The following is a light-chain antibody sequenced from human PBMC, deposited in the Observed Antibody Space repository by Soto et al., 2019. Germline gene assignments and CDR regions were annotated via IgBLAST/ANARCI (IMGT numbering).Light chain of an antibody. CDR1: SSDVGGYDY. Sequence: QSELSQPPSASGSPVQSVTISCTGTSSDVGGYDYVSWYQQHPGKAPKLMIYEVTKRPSGVPDRFSGSKSGYTASLTVSGLQAGDEADYYCSSYGGSNNYVFGTGTKVTVL. CDR3: SSYGGSNNYV. V-gene: IGLV2-8*01. J-gene: IGLJ1*01. CDR2: EVT.